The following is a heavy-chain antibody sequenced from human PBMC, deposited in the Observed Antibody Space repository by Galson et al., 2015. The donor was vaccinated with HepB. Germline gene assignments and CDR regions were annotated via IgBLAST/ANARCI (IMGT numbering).Heavy chain of an antibody. CDR1: GFSFSTYA. V-gene: IGHV3-64*01. D-gene: IGHD2-21*02. J-gene: IGHJ6*04. CDR3: TRWDCGSDRNRRYEGV. Sequence: SLRLSCAASGFSFSTYAMDWVRQAPGKGLEYVSSISQIGDYTYYGNSVRGRFTISRVDSENTLYLHMGSLTAEDTAVYYCTRWDCGSDRNRRYEGVWGKGTTVTVSS. CDR2: ISQIGDYT.